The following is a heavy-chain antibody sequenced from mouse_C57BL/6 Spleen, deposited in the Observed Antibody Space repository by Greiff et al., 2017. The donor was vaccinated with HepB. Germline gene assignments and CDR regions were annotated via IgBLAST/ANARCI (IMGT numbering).Heavy chain of an antibody. D-gene: IGHD2-4*01. CDR3: ARPYYDYAWFAY. V-gene: IGHV1-52*01. Sequence: VQLQQPGAELVRPGSSVKLSCKASGYTFTSYWMHWVKQRPIQGLEWIGNIDPSDSETHYNQKFKDKATLTVDKSSSTAYMQLSSLTSEDSAVYCCARPYYDYAWFAYWGQGTLVTVSA. J-gene: IGHJ3*01. CDR1: GYTFTSYW. CDR2: IDPSDSET.